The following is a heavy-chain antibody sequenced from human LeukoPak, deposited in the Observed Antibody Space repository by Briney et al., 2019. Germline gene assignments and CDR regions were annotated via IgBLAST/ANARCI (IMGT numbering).Heavy chain of an antibody. CDR3: ARGRGSYSHDAFDI. V-gene: IGHV1-69*13. Sequence: GASVKVSCKASGGTFSSYAISWVRQAPGQGLEWMGGIIPIFGTANYAQKFQGRVTITADESTSTACMELSSLRSEDTAVYYCARGRGSYSHDAFDIWGQGTMATVSS. CDR2: IIPIFGTA. CDR1: GGTFSSYA. J-gene: IGHJ3*02. D-gene: IGHD1-26*01.